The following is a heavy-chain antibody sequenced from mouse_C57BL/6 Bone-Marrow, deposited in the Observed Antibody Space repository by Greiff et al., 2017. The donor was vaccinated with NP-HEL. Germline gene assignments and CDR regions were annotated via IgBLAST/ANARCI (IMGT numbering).Heavy chain of an antibody. CDR1: GYTFTDYY. V-gene: IGHV1-19*01. CDR2: INPYNGGT. Sequence: EVQLQQSGPVLVKPGASVKMSCKASGYTFTDYYMNWVKQSHGKSLEWIGVINPYNGGTSYNQKFKGKATLTVDKSSSTAYMELNSLTSEDSAVYYCAREDYYAPYWYFDVWGTGTTVTVSS. J-gene: IGHJ1*03. D-gene: IGHD1-1*01. CDR3: AREDYYAPYWYFDV.